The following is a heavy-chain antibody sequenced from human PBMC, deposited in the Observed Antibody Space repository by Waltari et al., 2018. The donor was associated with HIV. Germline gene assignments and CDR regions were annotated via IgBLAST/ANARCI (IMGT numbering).Heavy chain of an antibody. J-gene: IGHJ5*02. Sequence: QITLKESGPTLVKPTQTLTLTCTFSGFSLSTSGVGVGWIRQPPGKALEWLALIYWDDDKRYSPSLKSRLTITKDTSKNQVVLTMTNMDPVDTATYYCAHRRSDSYGPRLGWFDPWGQGTLVTVSS. V-gene: IGHV2-5*02. D-gene: IGHD5-18*01. CDR2: IYWDDDK. CDR3: AHRRSDSYGPRLGWFDP. CDR1: GFSLSTSGVG.